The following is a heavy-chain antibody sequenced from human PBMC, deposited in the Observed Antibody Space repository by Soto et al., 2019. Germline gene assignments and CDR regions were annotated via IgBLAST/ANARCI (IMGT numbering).Heavy chain of an antibody. CDR3: ARVARMAVNAEFDY. D-gene: IGHD6-19*01. J-gene: IGHJ4*02. CDR2: ISTYNGNT. Sequence: QIQLVQSGAEVKKPAASVKVSCKASGYSFTSYGISWVRQAPGQGLEWMGWISTYNGNTKYAKNLQGRVTMTTDTSTGTVYMELRSLRSDDTAVYFCARVARMAVNAEFDYWGQGTLVTVSS. V-gene: IGHV1-18*01. CDR1: GYSFTSYG.